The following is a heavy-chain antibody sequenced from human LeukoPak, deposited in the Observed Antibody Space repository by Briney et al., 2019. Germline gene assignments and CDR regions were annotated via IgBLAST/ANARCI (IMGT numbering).Heavy chain of an antibody. CDR2: IVGNGGRT. Sequence: GGSLRLSCAASGFTFSSNAMSWVRQAPGKGLEWVSVIVGNGGRTYYADSVNGRFTISRNNSKNTLSLQMNSLRAEDTAVYYCAKDAVAPGSSGDYFDYWGQGTLVTVSS. J-gene: IGHJ4*02. V-gene: IGHV3-23*01. D-gene: IGHD3-10*01. CDR1: GFTFSSNA. CDR3: AKDAVAPGSSGDYFDY.